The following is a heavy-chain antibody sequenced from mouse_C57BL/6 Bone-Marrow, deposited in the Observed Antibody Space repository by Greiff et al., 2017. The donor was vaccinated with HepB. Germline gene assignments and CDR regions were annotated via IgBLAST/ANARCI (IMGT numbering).Heavy chain of an antibody. Sequence: QVQLQQSGAELVKPGASVKMSCKASGYTFTTYPIEWMKQNHGKSLEWIGNFHPYNDDTKYNEKFKGKATLTVEKSSSTVYLVISRLTSDDSAVYYCARRSAYGSSYEFAYWGQGTLVTVSA. CDR3: ARRSAYGSSYEFAY. D-gene: IGHD1-1*01. J-gene: IGHJ3*01. CDR2: FHPYNDDT. V-gene: IGHV1-47*01. CDR1: GYTFTTYP.